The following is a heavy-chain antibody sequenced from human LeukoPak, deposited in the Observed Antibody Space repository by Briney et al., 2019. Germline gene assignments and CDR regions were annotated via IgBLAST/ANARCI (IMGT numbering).Heavy chain of an antibody. J-gene: IGHJ6*02. V-gene: IGHV3-23*01. CDR3: ARDVIGAPDYYYYGMDV. CDR1: GFTFSSYA. D-gene: IGHD2-21*01. CDR2: ISGSGGKT. Sequence: GGSLRLSCAASGFTFSSYAMSWVRQAPGKGLEWVSAISGSGGKTYYADSVKGRLTISRDNSKNTLYLQMNSLRAEDTAVYYCARDVIGAPDYYYYGMDVWGQGTTVTVSS.